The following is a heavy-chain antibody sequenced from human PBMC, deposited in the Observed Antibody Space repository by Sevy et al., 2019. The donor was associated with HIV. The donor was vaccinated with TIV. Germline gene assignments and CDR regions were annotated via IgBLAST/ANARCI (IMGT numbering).Heavy chain of an antibody. CDR2: LSFGCGEI. J-gene: IGHJ4*02. CDR1: GFTFSKYS. D-gene: IGHD2-8*01. V-gene: IGHV3-23*01. Sequence: QLGGTLRLSCAASGFTFSKYSMSWVRQRPGKGREWVSTLSFGCGEINYADSVKGRFTISRDNSKSSVYLQMNNLRPEDTAVDYCAREGCTKPHDYWGQGTLVTVSS. CDR3: AREGCTKPHDY.